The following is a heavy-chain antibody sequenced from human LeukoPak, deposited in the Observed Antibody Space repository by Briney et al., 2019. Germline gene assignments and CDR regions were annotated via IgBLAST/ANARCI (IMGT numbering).Heavy chain of an antibody. D-gene: IGHD3-22*01. Sequence: PGRSLRLSCAASGFTFSSYGMHWVRQAPGKGLEWVAVIWYDGSNKYSADPVKGRFTISRDNSKNTLYLQMNSLRAEDTAVYYCARDRGYYDSSGHFDYWGQGTLVTVSS. CDR3: ARDRGYYDSSGHFDY. CDR2: IWYDGSNK. J-gene: IGHJ4*02. V-gene: IGHV3-33*01. CDR1: GFTFSSYG.